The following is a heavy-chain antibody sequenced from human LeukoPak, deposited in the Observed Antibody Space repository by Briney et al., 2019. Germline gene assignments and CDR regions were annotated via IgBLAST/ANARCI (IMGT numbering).Heavy chain of an antibody. CDR1: GGSISRYY. J-gene: IGHJ6*02. CDR3: ARENPHDYGDYPPPLGSGYGMDV. CDR2: IYTSGST. D-gene: IGHD4-17*01. Sequence: SETLSLTCTVPGGSISRYYWSWIRQPAGKGLEWIGRIYTSGSTNYNPSLKSRVTMSVHTSKNQFSLKLSSVTAADTAVYYCARENPHDYGDYPPPLGSGYGMDVWGQGTTVTVSS. V-gene: IGHV4-4*07.